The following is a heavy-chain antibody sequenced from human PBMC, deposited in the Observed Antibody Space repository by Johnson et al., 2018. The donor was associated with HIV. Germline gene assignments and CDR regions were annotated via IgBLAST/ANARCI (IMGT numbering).Heavy chain of an antibody. CDR1: GFTVSSNY. CDR3: ARDSEILVDGAFDI. CDR2: IYNDGNT. Sequence: MQLVESGGGLVKPGESLRLSCAASGFTVSSNYMSWVRQAPGKGLEWVSVIYNDGNTYYADSVKGRFTISRDNSKNTLYLQMNSLRAEDTAVYYCARDSEILVDGAFDIWGQGTMVTVSS. V-gene: IGHV3-66*01. D-gene: IGHD2-15*01. J-gene: IGHJ3*02.